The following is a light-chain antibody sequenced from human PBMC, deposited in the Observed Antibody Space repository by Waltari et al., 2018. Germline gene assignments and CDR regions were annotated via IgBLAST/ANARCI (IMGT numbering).Light chain of an antibody. V-gene: IGLV2-14*01. CDR2: DVS. Sequence: QSALTQPASVSGSPGPSITISCTGTSSDVGGYNHVSWYQQHPGKAPKLMIYDVSKRPSGVSNRFSGSKSGNTASLTISGLQAEDEADYYCSSYTSSSTVVFGGGTKLTVL. CDR1: SSDVGGYNH. J-gene: IGLJ2*01. CDR3: SSYTSSSTVV.